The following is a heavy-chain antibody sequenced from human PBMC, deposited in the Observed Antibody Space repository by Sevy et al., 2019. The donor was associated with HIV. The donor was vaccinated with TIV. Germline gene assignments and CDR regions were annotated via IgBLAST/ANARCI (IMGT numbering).Heavy chain of an antibody. CDR2: INPNSGGT. Sequence: VSVKVSCKASGYTFTGYYMHWVRQAPGQGLEWMGRINPNSGGTNYAQKFQGRVTMTRDTSISTAYMELSRLRSDDTAVYYCARLDGVPADYGMDVWGQGTTVTVSS. J-gene: IGHJ6*02. CDR1: GYTFTGYY. D-gene: IGHD2-2*01. CDR3: ARLDGVPADYGMDV. V-gene: IGHV1-2*06.